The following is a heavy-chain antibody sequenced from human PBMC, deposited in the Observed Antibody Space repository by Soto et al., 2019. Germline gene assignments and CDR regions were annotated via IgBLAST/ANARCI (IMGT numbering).Heavy chain of an antibody. Sequence: SGSLSLTFTFSGGYISSCGYYWSWIRQHPGKGLEWIGYIYYSGSTYYNPSLKSRVTISVDTSKNQFSLKLSSVTAADTAVYYCARDVPITMIPHECDAFDIWGQGTMVT. V-gene: IGHV4-31*03. CDR3: ARDVPITMIPHECDAFDI. CDR2: IYYSGST. D-gene: IGHD3-22*01. CDR1: GGYISSCGYY. J-gene: IGHJ3*02.